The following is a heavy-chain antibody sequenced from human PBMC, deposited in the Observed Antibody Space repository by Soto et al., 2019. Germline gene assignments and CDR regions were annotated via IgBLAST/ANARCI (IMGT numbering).Heavy chain of an antibody. V-gene: IGHV1-3*01. CDR1: GYTFTRYA. J-gene: IGHJ4*02. CDR2: INAGNGNT. Sequence: GASVKVSCKASGYTFTRYAMHWVRQAPGQRLEWMGWINAGNGNTKYSQKFQGRVTITRDTSASTAYMELSSLRSEDTAVYYCARSQSGPYYDILTGYYNVPPFDYWGQGTLVTVSS. D-gene: IGHD3-9*01. CDR3: ARSQSGPYYDILTGYYNVPPFDY.